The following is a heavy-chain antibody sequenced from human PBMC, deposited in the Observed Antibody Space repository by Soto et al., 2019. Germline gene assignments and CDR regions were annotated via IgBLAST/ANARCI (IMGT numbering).Heavy chain of an antibody. Sequence: EVQLLESGGDLVQPGGSLRLSCAASGFTFSSFAMSWVRQAPGKGLEWVSAISGSGGSTYYADSVKGRFTSSRDNSKSTLYLQMNSLRAEDTAVYYCASLDSSGYYQRAFDIWGRGTRGTVSS. V-gene: IGHV3-23*01. J-gene: IGHJ3*02. D-gene: IGHD3-22*01. CDR2: ISGSGGST. CDR1: GFTFSSFA. CDR3: ASLDSSGYYQRAFDI.